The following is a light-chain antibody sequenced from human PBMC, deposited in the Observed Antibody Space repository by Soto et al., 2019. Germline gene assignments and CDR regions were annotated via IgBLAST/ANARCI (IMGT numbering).Light chain of an antibody. Sequence: QSVLTQPASVSGSPGQSITIACTGTSSDVGGYNHVSWYQVHPGKAPRLVIYDVSIRPPAVSDRFSGSTSGNTASLTISGLQAEDEADYYCSSYTATRTVVFGGGTQPTVL. V-gene: IGLV2-14*03. J-gene: IGLJ7*01. CDR3: SSYTATRTVV. CDR1: SSDVGGYNH. CDR2: DVS.